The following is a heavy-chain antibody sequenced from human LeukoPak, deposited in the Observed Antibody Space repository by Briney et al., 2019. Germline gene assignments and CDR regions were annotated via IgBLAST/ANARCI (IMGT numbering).Heavy chain of an antibody. V-gene: IGHV3-21*04. Sequence: PGGSLRLSCAASGFSFSSYSMNWVRQAPGKGLEWVSSIGSSSSYIYYADSVKGRFTISRDNSKNTLYLQMNSLRAEDTAVYYCARVVLLPNYYFDYWGQGTLVTVSS. D-gene: IGHD1-26*01. J-gene: IGHJ4*02. CDR2: IGSSSSYI. CDR3: ARVVLLPNYYFDY. CDR1: GFSFSSYS.